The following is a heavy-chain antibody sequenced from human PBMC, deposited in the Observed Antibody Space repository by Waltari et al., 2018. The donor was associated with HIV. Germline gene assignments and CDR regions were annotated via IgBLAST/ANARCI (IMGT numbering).Heavy chain of an antibody. CDR1: GGTIFVTVFY. CDR3: TRHKDVYYAPTALFEV. V-gene: IGHV4-39*01. CDR2: VSYMGNT. Sequence: LQLQVSGPGLVKPSATLSLTCSVTGGTIFVTVFYFAWYRQSPGKGLEWIVSVSYMGNTCVNPALKSPATVSVDTSENQYSLKLTSVTAADTALYHCTRHKDVYYAPTALFEVWGLGILFTVSS. J-gene: IGHJ4*02. D-gene: IGHD2-8*01.